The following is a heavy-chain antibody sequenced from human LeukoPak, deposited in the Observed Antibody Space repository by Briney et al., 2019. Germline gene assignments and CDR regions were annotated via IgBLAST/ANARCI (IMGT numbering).Heavy chain of an antibody. CDR3: ARRYCSSTSCYYFFDY. CDR2: IYPGDSDT. D-gene: IGHD2-2*01. CDR1: GYSFTSYW. V-gene: IGHV5-51*01. J-gene: IGHJ4*02. Sequence: GESLKISCKGSGYSFTSYWIGWVRQMPGKGLEWMGIIYPGDSDTRYSPSFQGQVTISADKSISTAYQQWSSLKASDTAMYYCARRYCSSTSCYYFFDYWGQGTLVTVSS.